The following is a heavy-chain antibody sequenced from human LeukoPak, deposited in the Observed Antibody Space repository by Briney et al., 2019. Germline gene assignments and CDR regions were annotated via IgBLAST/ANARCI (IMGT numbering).Heavy chain of an antibody. D-gene: IGHD3-22*01. CDR2: INPNSGGT. V-gene: IGHV1-2*06. J-gene: IGHJ4*02. CDR3: ARAPDSSGYYYRYFDY. Sequence: ASVKVSCKASGYTFTGYYMHWVRQAPGQGLEWMGRINPNSGGTNYAQKFQGRVTMTRDTSISTAYMELSRLRSGDTAVYYCARAPDSSGYYYRYFDYWGQGTLVTVSS. CDR1: GYTFTGYY.